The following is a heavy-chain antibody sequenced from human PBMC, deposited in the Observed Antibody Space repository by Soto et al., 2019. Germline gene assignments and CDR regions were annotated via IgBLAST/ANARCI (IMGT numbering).Heavy chain of an antibody. Sequence: GGSLRLSCAASGFTFSSYAMHWVRQAPGKGLEWVAVISYDGSNKYYADSVKGRFTISRDNSKNTLYLQMNSLRAEDTAVYYCARDVLGGYPEYFQHWGQGTLVTVS. CDR3: ARDVLGGYPEYFQH. J-gene: IGHJ1*01. CDR1: GFTFSSYA. V-gene: IGHV3-30-3*01. CDR2: ISYDGSNK. D-gene: IGHD3-16*01.